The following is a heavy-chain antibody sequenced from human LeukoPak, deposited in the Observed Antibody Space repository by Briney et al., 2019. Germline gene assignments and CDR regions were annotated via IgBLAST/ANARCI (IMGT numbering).Heavy chain of an antibody. V-gene: IGHV3-48*04. J-gene: IGHJ6*03. D-gene: IGHD2-2*01. CDR3: AKSHRFCSSTSCSNYMDV. Sequence: GGSLRLSCAASGFSFSSYAMSWVRQAPGKGLEWVSYISSSSSTIYYADSVKGRFTISRDNAKNSLYLQMNSLRAEDTAVYYCAKSHRFCSSTSCSNYMDVWGKGTTVTVSS. CDR1: GFSFSSYA. CDR2: ISSSSSTI.